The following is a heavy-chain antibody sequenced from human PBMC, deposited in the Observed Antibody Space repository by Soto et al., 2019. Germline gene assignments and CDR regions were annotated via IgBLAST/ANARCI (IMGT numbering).Heavy chain of an antibody. Sequence: SETLSLTCAVYGGSFSGYYWSWIRQPPGKGLEWIGEINHSGSTNYNPSLKSRVTISVDTSKNQFSLKLSSVTAADTAVYYCARGPYDTSYFDYWGQGTLVTVSS. CDR3: ARGPYDTSYFDY. V-gene: IGHV4-34*01. CDR2: INHSGST. D-gene: IGHD3-22*01. J-gene: IGHJ4*02. CDR1: GGSFSGYY.